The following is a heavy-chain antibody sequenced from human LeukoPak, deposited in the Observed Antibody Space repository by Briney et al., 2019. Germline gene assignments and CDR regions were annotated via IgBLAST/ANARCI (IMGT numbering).Heavy chain of an antibody. Sequence: GGPLRLSCAASGFTFSSCSMNWVRQAPGKGLEWVSSISSRSTYIYYADSLKGRFTISRDNAKNSLYLQMNSLRAEDTAVYYCAARDSYGSGSYPIDYWGQGTLVTVSS. V-gene: IGHV3-21*01. J-gene: IGHJ4*02. CDR2: ISSRSTYI. CDR1: GFTFSSCS. D-gene: IGHD3-10*01. CDR3: AARDSYGSGSYPIDY.